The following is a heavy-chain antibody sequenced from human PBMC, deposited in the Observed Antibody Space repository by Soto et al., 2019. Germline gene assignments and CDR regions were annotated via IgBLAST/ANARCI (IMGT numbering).Heavy chain of an antibody. J-gene: IGHJ5*02. CDR2: VYPTGST. V-gene: IGHV4-4*07. CDR3: ATGRSEVVPGAMDT. CDR1: GGSFSSYY. Sequence: QVQLQESGLGLVKPSETLSLSCTVSGGSFSSYYCNWVRKSAGKGLEWIGRVYPTGSTTYNPSLKSRLTMSVDTSKNQFSLRLTSMTAADTAVYYCATGRSEVVPGAMDTWGQGTLVTVSS. D-gene: IGHD2-2*01.